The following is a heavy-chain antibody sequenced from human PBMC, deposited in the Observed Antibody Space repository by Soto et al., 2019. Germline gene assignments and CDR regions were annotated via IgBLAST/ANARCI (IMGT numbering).Heavy chain of an antibody. D-gene: IGHD6-13*01. CDR2: ISSSSSYI. CDR3: ARDQRSSTWGDFDS. V-gene: IGHV3-21*01. J-gene: IGHJ4*02. Sequence: EVQLVESGGGLVKPGGSLRLSCAASGFTFSDYSMNWVRQAPGKGLEWVSSISSSSSYIYYADSVKGRFTVSRDNATISLYLQMDSLRAEDTAIYYCARDQRSSTWGDFDSWGQGTLVAVSS. CDR1: GFTFSDYS.